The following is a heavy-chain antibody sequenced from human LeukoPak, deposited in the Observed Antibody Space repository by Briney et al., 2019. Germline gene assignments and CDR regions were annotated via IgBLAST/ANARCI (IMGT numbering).Heavy chain of an antibody. CDR1: GGSISSSNYY. J-gene: IGHJ5*02. Sequence: PSETLSLTCTVSGGSISSSNYYWGWIRQPPGKGLEWIGSFYYSGSTYYNPSLNSRVTMSVDTSKNQFSLKLTSVTAADTAVYYCARVVAAAGNNWFDPWGQGTLVTVSS. CDR3: ARVVAAAGNNWFDP. CDR2: FYYSGST. V-gene: IGHV4-39*07. D-gene: IGHD6-13*01.